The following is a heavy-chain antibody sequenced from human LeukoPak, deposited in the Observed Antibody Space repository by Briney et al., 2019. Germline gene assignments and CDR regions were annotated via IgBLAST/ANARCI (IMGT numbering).Heavy chain of an antibody. J-gene: IGHJ3*02. Sequence: GGSLRLSCAVSGFTFRNYAIHWVRQAPGKGLEWVAFISYDGSTKYYADSVKGRFTISRDNSQNTLDLQMNSLRAEDTAVYYCAKDEWAYYYDSSAAFDIWGQGTMVTVSS. CDR3: AKDEWAYYYDSSAAFDI. CDR2: ISYDGSTK. D-gene: IGHD3-22*01. CDR1: GFTFRNYA. V-gene: IGHV3-30-3*01.